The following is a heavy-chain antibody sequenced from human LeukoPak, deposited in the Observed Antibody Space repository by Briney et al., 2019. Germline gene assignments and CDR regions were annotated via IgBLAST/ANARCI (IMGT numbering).Heavy chain of an antibody. J-gene: IGHJ4*02. CDR1: GFTFDDYA. CDR3: AKGLLRFFSSSVVDY. D-gene: IGHD3-3*01. Sequence: GGSLRLSCAASGFTFDDYAMRWGRQAPGKGLEWVSGISWNSGSIGYADSVKGRFTISRDNAKNSLYLQMNGLRAEDTALYYCAKGLLRFFSSSVVDYWGQGTLVTVSS. CDR2: ISWNSGSI. V-gene: IGHV3-9*01.